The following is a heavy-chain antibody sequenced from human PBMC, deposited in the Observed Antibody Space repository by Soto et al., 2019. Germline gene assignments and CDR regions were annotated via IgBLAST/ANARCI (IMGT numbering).Heavy chain of an antibody. CDR2: IRSSSSIK. Sequence: VGSLRLSCAASGFIFSRYDMNWVRQAPGKGLEWLSYIRSSSSIKDYSDSVKGRFTISRDDAKNSLYLQMNSLRAEDTAVYYCARETLTYTDDAFDFWGQGTMVTVSS. V-gene: IGHV3-48*03. CDR3: ARETLTYTDDAFDF. CDR1: GFIFSRYD. J-gene: IGHJ3*01. D-gene: IGHD3-16*01.